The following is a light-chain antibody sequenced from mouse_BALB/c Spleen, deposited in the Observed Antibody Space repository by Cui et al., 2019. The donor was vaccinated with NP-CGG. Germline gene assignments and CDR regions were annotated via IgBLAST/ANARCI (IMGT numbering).Light chain of an antibody. V-gene: IGLV1*01. Sequence: QAVVTSESAPTTSPGGTVIITFRSSTGAVTTSNYANWVQEKPDHLFTGLIGGTNNRAPGVPARFSGSLIGDKAALSITGAQTEDEAIYFCALWYSNHWVFGGGTKLTVL. J-gene: IGLJ1*01. CDR2: GTN. CDR1: TGAVTTSNY. CDR3: ALWYSNHWV.